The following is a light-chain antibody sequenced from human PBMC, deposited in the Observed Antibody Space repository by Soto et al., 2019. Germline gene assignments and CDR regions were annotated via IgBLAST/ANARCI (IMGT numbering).Light chain of an antibody. CDR3: QQRSDWPPT. V-gene: IGKV3-11*01. CDR1: PAVGSY. J-gene: IGKJ1*01. CDR2: DTS. Sequence: EIVLTQSPATLSLPPGERATLSCRASPAVGSYLAWFRQTPCQAPRLLIYDTSIRATAIPARFSRSGSGTDFTLTISSLEAEDFAVYYCQQRSDWPPTFGQGTKV.